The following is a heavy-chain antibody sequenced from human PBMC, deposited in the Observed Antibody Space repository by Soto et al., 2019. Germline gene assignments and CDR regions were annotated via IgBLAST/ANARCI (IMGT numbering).Heavy chain of an antibody. Sequence: SDTLSLTCTATGDSITSTDYYWGGIRQAPGKGLEWVASIYYSGSTDHNPSLKSRVSICVDTSKNQFSVKVASVTAADTAVYYCARHWRTGYSTVFGVVMGWFDPWGQGTLVTVSS. CDR2: IYYSGST. D-gene: IGHD3-3*01. CDR1: GDSITSTDYY. J-gene: IGHJ5*02. CDR3: ARHWRTGYSTVFGVVMGWFDP. V-gene: IGHV4-39*01.